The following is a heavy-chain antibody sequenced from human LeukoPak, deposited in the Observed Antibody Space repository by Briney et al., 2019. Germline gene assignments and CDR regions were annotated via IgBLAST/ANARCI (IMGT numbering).Heavy chain of an antibody. CDR1: QVRISGCG. D-gene: IGHD5-18*01. CDR3: AKDRGNTAMAHFSYYFGLDV. J-gene: IGHJ6*02. Sequence: GGSLRLSCEASQVRISGCGMHWVHQAPGKGLEWVAVISHDGKKKFYADSMKGRLTISRDNSRNTLFLEMNSLKIEDTAVYYCAKDRGNTAMAHFSYYFGLDVWGQGTTVTVS. CDR2: ISHDGKKK. V-gene: IGHV3-30*18.